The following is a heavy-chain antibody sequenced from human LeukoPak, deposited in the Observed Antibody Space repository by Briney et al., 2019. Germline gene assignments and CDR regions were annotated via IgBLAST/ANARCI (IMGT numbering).Heavy chain of an antibody. D-gene: IGHD6-25*01. V-gene: IGHV4-30-4*01. CDR3: ARDGLGSGWGGYYYYGMDV. J-gene: IGHJ6*02. Sequence: SQTLSLTCTVSGGSISSGDYYWRWIRQPPGKGLEWIGYIYYSGSTYYNPSLKSRVTISVDTSKNQFSLKLSSVTAADTAAYYCARDGLGSGWGGYYYYGMDVWGQGTTVTVSS. CDR1: GGSISSGDYY. CDR2: IYYSGST.